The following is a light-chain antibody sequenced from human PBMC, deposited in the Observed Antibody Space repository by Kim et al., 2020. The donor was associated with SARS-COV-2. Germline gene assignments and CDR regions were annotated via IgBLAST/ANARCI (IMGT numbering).Light chain of an antibody. CDR2: AAS. CDR3: QHYYTHPLT. V-gene: IGKV1-16*02. CDR1: QDINNY. Sequence: SASVGDRGTITCRASQDINNYLAWFQQKPGEAPKSLIYAASSLLSGVPSKFSGNGSGTDFTLTISSLQPEDFTTYYCQHYYTHPLTFGGGTKLEI. J-gene: IGKJ4*01.